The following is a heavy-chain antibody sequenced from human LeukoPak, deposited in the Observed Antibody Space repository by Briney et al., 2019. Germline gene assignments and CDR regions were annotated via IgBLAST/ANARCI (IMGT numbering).Heavy chain of an antibody. J-gene: IGHJ3*02. CDR1: GYTFTGYY. V-gene: IGHV1-2*02. D-gene: IGHD3-10*01. Sequence: ATVKVSCKASGYTFTGYYMHWVRQAPGQGLEWMGWINPNGGGTNYAQKFQGRVTMTRDTSISTAYMELSRLRSDDTAVYYCARDLTMVRGVAQGAFDIWGQGTMVTVSS. CDR3: ARDLTMVRGVAQGAFDI. CDR2: INPNGGGT.